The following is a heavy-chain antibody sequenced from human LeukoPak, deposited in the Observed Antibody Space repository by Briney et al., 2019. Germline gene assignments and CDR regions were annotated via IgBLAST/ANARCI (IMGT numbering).Heavy chain of an antibody. CDR2: IVVGSGNT. CDR1: GYTFTSYD. V-gene: IGHV1-58*02. CDR3: AAGWDSSSWYPYYFDY. D-gene: IGHD6-13*01. Sequence: ASVKVSCKASGYTFTSYDINWVRQATGQRLEWIGWIVVGSGNTNYAQKFQERVTITRDMSTSTAYMELSSLRSEDTAVYYCAAGWDSSSWYPYYFDYWGQGTLVTVSS. J-gene: IGHJ4*02.